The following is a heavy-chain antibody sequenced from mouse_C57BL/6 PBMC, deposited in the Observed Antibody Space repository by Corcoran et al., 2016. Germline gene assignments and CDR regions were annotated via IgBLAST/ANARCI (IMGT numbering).Heavy chain of an antibody. CDR2: IFPGSGST. D-gene: IGHD1-1*01. CDR3: AREGGYYGSSSNFDY. Sequence: QDHLQQSGSELVKPGASGKITSKAAGYTVSDYYINWVKQRTGQGLEWIGWIFPGSGSTYYNEKFKGKATLTVDKSSSTAYMLLSSLTSEDSAVYFCAREGGYYGSSSNFDYWGQGPTLTVSS. J-gene: IGHJ2*01. CDR1: GYTVSDYY. V-gene: IGHV1-75*01.